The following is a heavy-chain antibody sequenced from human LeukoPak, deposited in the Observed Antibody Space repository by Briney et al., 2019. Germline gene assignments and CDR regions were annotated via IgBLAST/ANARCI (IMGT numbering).Heavy chain of an antibody. V-gene: IGHV1-46*01. CDR3: ARGFGDSTLNWLDP. CDR1: GYSFTNYY. Sequence: GASVKVACKASGYSFTNYYMHGVRQAPGQRLEWRVIINPSAGSTSFAQKFQGRVTLSRDTSTNTVYMELSSLTSEDTAVYYCARGFGDSTLNWLDPWGQGTLVTVSS. J-gene: IGHJ5*02. CDR2: INPSAGST. D-gene: IGHD3-10*01.